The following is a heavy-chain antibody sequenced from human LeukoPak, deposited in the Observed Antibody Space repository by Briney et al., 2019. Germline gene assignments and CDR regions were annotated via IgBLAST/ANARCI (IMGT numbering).Heavy chain of an antibody. CDR1: GYTFTGYY. V-gene: IGHV1-2*02. D-gene: IGHD1-26*01. CDR3: ATSIVGATKSWFDP. Sequence: ASVKVSCKASGYTFTGYYMHWVRQAPGQGLEWMGWINPNSGGTNYAQKFQGRVTMTRDTSISTAYMELSRLRSDDTAVYYGATSIVGATKSWFDPWGQGTLVTVSS. J-gene: IGHJ5*02. CDR2: INPNSGGT.